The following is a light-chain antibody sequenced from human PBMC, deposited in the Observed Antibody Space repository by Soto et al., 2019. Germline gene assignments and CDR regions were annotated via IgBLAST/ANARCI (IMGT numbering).Light chain of an antibody. CDR1: QSISNN. V-gene: IGKV3-15*01. Sequence: EVVMTQSPATLSVSPGERATLSCRASQSISNNLAWYQQKPGQAPRLLIFGASTRATGVPDRFSGSGSRTDFTLTISSLEPEDFAVYYCQQYGGSPITFGQGTRLEIK. CDR2: GAS. CDR3: QQYGGSPIT. J-gene: IGKJ5*01.